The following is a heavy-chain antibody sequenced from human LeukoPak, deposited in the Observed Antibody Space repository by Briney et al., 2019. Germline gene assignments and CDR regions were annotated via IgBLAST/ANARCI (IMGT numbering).Heavy chain of an antibody. J-gene: IGHJ4*02. CDR3: ARRRQLAIDY. V-gene: IGHV4-39*01. D-gene: IGHD6-6*01. CDR1: GGSISSSGHY. CDR2: ISYSGST. Sequence: SETLSLTCTVFGGSISSSGHYWDWIRQPAGKGLERIGSISYSGSTYYNPSLKSRVTISRDTSENQFSLKLSSVTAADTAVYYCARRRQLAIDYWGQETLVTVAS.